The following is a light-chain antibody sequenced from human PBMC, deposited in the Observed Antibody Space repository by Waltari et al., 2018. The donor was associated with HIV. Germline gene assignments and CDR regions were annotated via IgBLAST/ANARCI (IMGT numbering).Light chain of an antibody. CDR2: LNT. J-gene: IGLJ3*02. CDR1: SPNIGKNY. V-gene: IGLV1-51*02. Sequence: QSVLPQPPSVSAAPGQKVTISCSGGSPNIGKNYVPWYQQSPGTAPRLLIYLNTKRRSGLPDRFSGSKSATSATLDITGLQTGDEADYYCASWDSSLSVGVFGGGTRLTVL. CDR3: ASWDSSLSVGV.